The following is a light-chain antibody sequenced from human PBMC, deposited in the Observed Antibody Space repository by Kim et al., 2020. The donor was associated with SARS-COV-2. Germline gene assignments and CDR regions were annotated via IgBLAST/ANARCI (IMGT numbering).Light chain of an antibody. V-gene: IGLV2-14*03. CDR3: SSYAASGVRL. CDR2: DVY. CDR1: SSDVGGYSY. Sequence: QSVLTQPASVSGSPGQSITVSCTGTSSDVGGYSYVSWYQQHPGKAPKLIIYDVYIRPSGVSHRFSGSKSGNTASLTISGLQAEDEADYYCSSYAASGVRLFGTGTKVTVL. J-gene: IGLJ1*01.